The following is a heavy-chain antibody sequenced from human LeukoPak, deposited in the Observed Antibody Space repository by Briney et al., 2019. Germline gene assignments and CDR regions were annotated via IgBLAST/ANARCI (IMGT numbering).Heavy chain of an antibody. J-gene: IGHJ4*02. CDR1: GFTFSSYG. CDR2: ISYDGSNK. V-gene: IGHV3-30*18. Sequence: GGSLRLSCAASGFTFSSYGMHWVRQAPGKGLEWVAVISYDGSNKYYADSVKGRFTISRDNSKNTLYLQMNSLRAEDTAVYYCAKDVYRGNTAMGDYWGQGTLVTVSS. D-gene: IGHD5-18*01. CDR3: AKDVYRGNTAMGDY.